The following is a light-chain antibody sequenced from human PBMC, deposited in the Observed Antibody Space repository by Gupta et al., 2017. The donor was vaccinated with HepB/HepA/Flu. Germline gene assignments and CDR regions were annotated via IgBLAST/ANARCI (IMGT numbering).Light chain of an antibody. CDR1: SSDVGGHNY. J-gene: IGLJ2*01. CDR3: SSYTSSSTLGV. CDR2: DAS. V-gene: IGLV2-14*03. Sequence: QSALTQPASVSGSPGQSITISCTGTSSDVGGHNYISWYQQHPGKAPKLMIYDASNRPSGVSNRFSGSKSGNTASLTISGLQAEDEADYYCSSYTSSSTLGVFGGGTKLTVL.